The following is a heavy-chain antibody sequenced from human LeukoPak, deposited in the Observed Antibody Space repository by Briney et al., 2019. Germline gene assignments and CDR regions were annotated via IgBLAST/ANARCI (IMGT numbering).Heavy chain of an antibody. D-gene: IGHD3-22*01. J-gene: IGHJ4*02. Sequence: PGGSLRLSCAASGFTFNNYDMHWVRQAPGKGLEWVAFIRSDGSNKYYADSVKGRFTISRDNSKNTLYLQMNSLRAEDTAVYYCARETDSSGYSYFDYWGQGTLVTVSS. CDR2: IRSDGSNK. CDR1: GFTFNNYD. CDR3: ARETDSSGYSYFDY. V-gene: IGHV3-30*02.